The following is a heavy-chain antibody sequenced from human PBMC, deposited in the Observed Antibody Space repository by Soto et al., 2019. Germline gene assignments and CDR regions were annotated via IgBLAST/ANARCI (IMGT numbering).Heavy chain of an antibody. CDR3: ARAVAGGVYSYYGMDV. CDR2: IIPIFGTA. V-gene: IGHV1-69*12. CDR1: GGTFSSYA. Sequence: QVQLVQSGAEVKKPGSSVKVSCKASGGTFSSYAINWVRQAPGQGLEWMGGIIPIFGTADYAQKFQGRVTITADESTSPAYMELSSLRSEDTAVYYCARAVAGGVYSYYGMDVWGQGTTVTVSS. J-gene: IGHJ6*02. D-gene: IGHD6-19*01.